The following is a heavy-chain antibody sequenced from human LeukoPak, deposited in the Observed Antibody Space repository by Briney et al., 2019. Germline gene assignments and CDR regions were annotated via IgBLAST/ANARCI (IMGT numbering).Heavy chain of an antibody. CDR2: INPSGGST. D-gene: IGHD1-26*01. CDR3: ARVWLGGSQNHYNWFDP. J-gene: IGHJ5*02. CDR1: GDTFTSYY. V-gene: IGHV1-46*01. Sequence: ASVKVSCKASGDTFTSYYMHWVRQAPGQGLEWMGIINPSGGSTSYAQKFQGRVTMTRDTSTSTVYMELSSLRSEDTAVYYCARVWLGGSQNHYNWFDPWGQGTLVTVSS.